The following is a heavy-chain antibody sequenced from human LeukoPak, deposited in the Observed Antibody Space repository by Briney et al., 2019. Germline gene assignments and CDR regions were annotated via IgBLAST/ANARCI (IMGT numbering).Heavy chain of an antibody. CDR1: GFTFSSYE. Sequence: GSLRLSCAASGFTFSSYEMNWVRRAPGKGLEWVSYISSSGSTIYYADSVKGRFTISRDNAKNSLYLQMNSLRAEDTAVYYCARGGYSYGYTYFDYWGQGTLVTVSS. CDR3: ARGGYSYGYTYFDY. J-gene: IGHJ4*02. D-gene: IGHD5-18*01. V-gene: IGHV3-48*03. CDR2: ISSSGSTI.